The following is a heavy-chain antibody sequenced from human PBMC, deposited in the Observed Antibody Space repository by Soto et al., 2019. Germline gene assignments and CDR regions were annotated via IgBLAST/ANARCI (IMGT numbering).Heavy chain of an antibody. J-gene: IGHJ6*02. CDR3: VSSGYCSGGSCSYPQYYYYGMDV. D-gene: IGHD2-15*01. CDR1: GGSFSSYA. CDR2: IIPIFGTA. Sequence: QVQLVQSGAEVKKPGSSVKVSCKASGGSFSSYAISWVREAPGEGLEWMGGIIPIFGTANYAQKFQGRVTITAGESTRTAYMELSSLRSDDTAVYYCVSSGYCSGGSCSYPQYYYYGMDVWGQGTTVTVSS. V-gene: IGHV1-69*12.